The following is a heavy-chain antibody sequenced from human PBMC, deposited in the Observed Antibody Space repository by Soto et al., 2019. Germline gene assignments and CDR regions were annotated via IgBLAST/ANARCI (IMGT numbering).Heavy chain of an antibody. D-gene: IGHD6-6*01. CDR1: GFTFDDYT. J-gene: IGHJ6*03. CDR3: AKGCIAARPRGPAFYFYYMDV. CDR2: ISWDGGST. V-gene: IGHV3-43*01. Sequence: GGSLRLSCAASGFTFDDYTMHWVRQGPGKGLEWVSLISWDGGSTYYADSVKGRFTISRDNSKNSLYLQMNSLRTEDAALYFCAKGCIAARPRGPAFYFYYMDVWGKGTTVTVSS.